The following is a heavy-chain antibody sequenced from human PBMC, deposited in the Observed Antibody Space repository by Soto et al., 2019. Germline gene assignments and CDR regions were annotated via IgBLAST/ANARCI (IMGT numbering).Heavy chain of an antibody. Sequence: SETLSLTCGVSGGTIRSPDWWTWVRQPPGKGLEWIGEIFQSGSTNYTPSLESRVTISVDKSKNQFSLTLTSVTAADTAVYFCARGRGRYSSGWSWFDPWGQGTLVTAPQ. V-gene: IGHV4-4*02. CDR2: IFQSGST. CDR1: GGTIRSPDW. D-gene: IGHD6-19*01. J-gene: IGHJ5*02. CDR3: ARGRGRYSSGWSWFDP.